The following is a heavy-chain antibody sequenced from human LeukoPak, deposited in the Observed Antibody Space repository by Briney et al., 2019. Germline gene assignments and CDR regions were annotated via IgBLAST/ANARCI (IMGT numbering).Heavy chain of an antibody. CDR3: TTDTSSTTGTAYYYYYYGMDV. V-gene: IGHV3-15*01. D-gene: IGHD1-1*01. J-gene: IGHJ6*04. CDR1: GFTFSNAW. CDR2: IKSETDGGTT. Sequence: GGSLRLSCAASGFTFSNAWMSWVRQAPGKGLEWVGRIKSETDGGTTDYAAPVKGGFTISRDDSKNTLYLQMNSLKTEDTAVYYCTTDTSSTTGTAYYYYYYGMDVWGKGTTVTVSS.